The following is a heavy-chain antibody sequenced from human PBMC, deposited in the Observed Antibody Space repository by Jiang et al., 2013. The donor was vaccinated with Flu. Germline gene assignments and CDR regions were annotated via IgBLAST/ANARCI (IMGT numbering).Heavy chain of an antibody. CDR2: IYYTGST. CDR1: GGSINSYY. J-gene: IGHJ5*02. V-gene: IGHV4-59*08. Sequence: GPGLVKPSETLSLTCTVSGGSINSYYWDWIRQPPGKGLEWIGYIYYTGSTNYNPSLKSRVTISVDTSKKQFSLNLTSVTAADTAVYYCARHGLSGRQWFDPWG. D-gene: IGHD3-10*01. CDR3: ARHGLSGRQWFDP.